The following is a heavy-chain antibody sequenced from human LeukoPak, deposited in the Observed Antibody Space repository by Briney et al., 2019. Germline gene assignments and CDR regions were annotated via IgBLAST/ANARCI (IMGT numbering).Heavy chain of an antibody. CDR1: GDSLSSYY. CDR2: IYTSGST. D-gene: IGHD6-6*01. J-gene: IGHJ5*02. V-gene: IGHV4-4*07. Sequence: SETLSLTCTVSGDSLSSYYGRCVRQPAGKGLECRGRIYTSGSTKYNPSLKSRGTMSVGTAKNQCSQRLSSVTAPETAVYDCARGAGIAARPSHWFDPWGKRTLVTVSS. CDR3: ARGAGIAARPSHWFDP.